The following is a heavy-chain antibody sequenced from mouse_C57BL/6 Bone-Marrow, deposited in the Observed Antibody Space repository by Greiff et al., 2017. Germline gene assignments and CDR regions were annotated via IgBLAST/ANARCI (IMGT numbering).Heavy chain of an antibody. D-gene: IGHD2-1*01. Sequence: EVKLMESGAELVRPGASVKLSCTASGFNIKDDYMHWVKQRPEQGLEWIGWIDPENGDTEYASKFQGQATITADTSSNTAYLQLSSLTSEDTAVYYCTTLYYGNFPFAYWGQGTLVTVSA. CDR1: GFNIKDDY. V-gene: IGHV14-4*01. CDR3: TTLYYGNFPFAY. CDR2: IDPENGDT. J-gene: IGHJ3*01.